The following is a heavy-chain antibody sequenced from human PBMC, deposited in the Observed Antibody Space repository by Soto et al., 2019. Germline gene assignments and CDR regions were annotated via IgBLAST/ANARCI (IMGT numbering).Heavy chain of an antibody. CDR2: IYYSGST. J-gene: IGHJ5*02. CDR1: GGSISSGDYY. V-gene: IGHV4-30-4*01. CDR3: ARFPSGPGGGAFDP. Sequence: PSETLSLTCTVSGGSISSGDYYWSWIRQPPGKGLEWIGYIYYSGSTYYNPSLKSRVNISVDTSKNQFSLKLSSLTAADTAVYYCARFPSGPGGGAFDPWGPRPLVTLST. D-gene: IGHD2-21*01.